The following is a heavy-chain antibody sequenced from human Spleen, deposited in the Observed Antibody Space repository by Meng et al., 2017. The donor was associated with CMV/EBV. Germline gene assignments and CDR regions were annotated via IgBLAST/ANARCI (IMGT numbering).Heavy chain of an antibody. J-gene: IGHJ4*02. D-gene: IGHD6-19*01. CDR1: GFTFTSSA. CDR2: ISSSSSYI. CDR3: ARERGEAPYSSGWYKEY. Sequence: GESLKISCAASGFTFTSSAMTWVRQAPGKGRAWVSSISSSSSYIYYADSVKGRFTISRDNAKNSLYLQMNSLRAEDTAVYYCARERGEAPYSSGWYKEYWGQGTLVTVSS. V-gene: IGHV3-21*01.